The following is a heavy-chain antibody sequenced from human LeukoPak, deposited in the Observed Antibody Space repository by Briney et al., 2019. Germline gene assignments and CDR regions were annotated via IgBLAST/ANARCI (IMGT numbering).Heavy chain of an antibody. CDR3: AREYAATYYYGSGRGYYFDY. CDR2: INPNSGGT. V-gene: IGHV1-2*02. D-gene: IGHD3-10*01. CDR1: GYTFTGYY. J-gene: IGHJ4*02. Sequence: ASVEVSCKASGYTFTGYYMHWVRQAPGQGLEWMGWINPNSGGTNYAQKFQGRVTMTRDTSISTAYMELSRLRSDDTAVYYCAREYAATYYYGSGRGYYFDYWGQGTLVTVSS.